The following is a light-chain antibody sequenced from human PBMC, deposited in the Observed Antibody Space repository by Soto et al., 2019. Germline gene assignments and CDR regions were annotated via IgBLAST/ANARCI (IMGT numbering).Light chain of an antibody. J-gene: IGLJ2*01. CDR1: SSDVGNYNL. CDR2: EVS. V-gene: IGLV2-23*02. Sequence: QSALTQPASVSGSPGQSITISCTGTSSDVGNYNLVSWYQQHPGKAPKLMIFEVSKRPSGISNRFSGPKSGNTASLTISGLQAEDEADYYCCSYAGSSTFEVFGGGTKLTVL. CDR3: CSYAGSSTFEV.